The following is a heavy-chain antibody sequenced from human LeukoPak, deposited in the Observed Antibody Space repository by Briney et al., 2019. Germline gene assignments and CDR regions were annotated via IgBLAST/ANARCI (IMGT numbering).Heavy chain of an antibody. CDR3: ARQTIYSSTPFDY. CDR2: IYYSGST. D-gene: IGHD6-13*01. V-gene: IGHV4-39*01. Sequence: SETLSLTCTVSAGSISSSSYYWGWIRQPPGKGLEWIGSIYYSGSTYYNPSLKSRVTISVDTSKNQFSLKLSSVTAADTAVYYCARQTIYSSTPFDYWGQGTLVTVSS. CDR1: AGSISSSSYY. J-gene: IGHJ4*02.